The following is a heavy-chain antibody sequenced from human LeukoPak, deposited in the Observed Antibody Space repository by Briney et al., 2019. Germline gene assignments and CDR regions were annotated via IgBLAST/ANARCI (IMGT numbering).Heavy chain of an antibody. CDR3: AKRDGYNSNPLKD. Sequence: GGSLRLSCAASGFTFSSYAMSWVRQAPGKGLEWVSAISGSGSSTYYADSVKGRFTISRDNSKNALYLQMNSLRAEDTALYYCAKRDGYNSNPLKDWGQGTLVTVSS. J-gene: IGHJ4*02. D-gene: IGHD5-24*01. V-gene: IGHV3-23*01. CDR2: ISGSGSST. CDR1: GFTFSSYA.